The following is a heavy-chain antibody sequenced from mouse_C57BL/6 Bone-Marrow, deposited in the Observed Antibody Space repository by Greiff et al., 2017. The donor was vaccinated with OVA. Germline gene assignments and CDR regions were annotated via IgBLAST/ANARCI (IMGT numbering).Heavy chain of an antibody. CDR2: ISSGGDYI. CDR1: GFTFSSYA. D-gene: IGHD6-5*01. J-gene: IGHJ4*01. V-gene: IGHV5-9-1*02. CDR3: TRPLYYYAMDY. Sequence: DVMLVESGEGLVKPGGSLKLSCAASGFTFSSYAMSWVRQTPEKRLEWVAYISSGGDYIYYADTVKGRFTISRDNARNTLYLQMSSLKSEDTAMYYCTRPLYYYAMDYWGQGTSVTVSS.